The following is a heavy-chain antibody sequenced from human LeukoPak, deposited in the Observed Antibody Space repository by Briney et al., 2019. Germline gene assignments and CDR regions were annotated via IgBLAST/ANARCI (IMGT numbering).Heavy chain of an antibody. CDR2: IYPGDSDT. Sequence: GESLKISCKGSGYSFTSYWIGWVRQMPGKGLEWMGIIYPGDSDTRYSPSFQGQVTISADKSISTAYLQWSSLKASDTAMYYCARQGSPGIAVAGSYWYFDLWGRGTLATVSS. V-gene: IGHV5-51*01. D-gene: IGHD6-19*01. J-gene: IGHJ2*01. CDR1: GYSFTSYW. CDR3: ARQGSPGIAVAGSYWYFDL.